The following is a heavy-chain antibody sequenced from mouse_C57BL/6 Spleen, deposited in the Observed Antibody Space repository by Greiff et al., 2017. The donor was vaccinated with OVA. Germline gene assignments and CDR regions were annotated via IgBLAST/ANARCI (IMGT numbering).Heavy chain of an antibody. Sequence: VQLQQSGPELVKPGASVKIPCKASGYTFTDYNMDWVKQSHGKSLEWIGDINPNNGGTIYNQKFKGKATLTVDKSSSTAYMELRSLTSEDTAVYYCARADSSGTAWFAYWGQGTLVTVSA. CDR1: GYTFTDYN. V-gene: IGHV1-18*01. D-gene: IGHD3-2*02. CDR3: ARADSSGTAWFAY. J-gene: IGHJ3*01. CDR2: INPNNGGT.